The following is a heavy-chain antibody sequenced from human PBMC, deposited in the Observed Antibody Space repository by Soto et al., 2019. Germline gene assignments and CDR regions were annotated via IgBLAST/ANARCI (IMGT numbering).Heavy chain of an antibody. Sequence: GGSLRLSCAASGFTFSSYAMHWVRQAPGKGLEWVAVISYDGSNKYYADSVKGRFTISRDNSKNTLYLQMNSLRAEDTAVYYCARDTYYYDSSGPSIFGHYYYGMDVWGQGTTVTVSS. CDR3: ARDTYYYDSSGPSIFGHYYYGMDV. D-gene: IGHD3-22*01. CDR2: ISYDGSNK. V-gene: IGHV3-30-3*01. CDR1: GFTFSSYA. J-gene: IGHJ6*02.